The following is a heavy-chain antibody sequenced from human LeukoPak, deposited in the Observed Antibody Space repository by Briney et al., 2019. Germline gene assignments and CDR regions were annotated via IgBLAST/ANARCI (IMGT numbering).Heavy chain of an antibody. CDR3: ARNFDTAMVTFSVLAFDI. J-gene: IGHJ3*02. Sequence: PSETLSLTCTVSGPSISSTIYYWGWIRQPPGKGLEWIGSIYHSGSTYYNPSLKSRVTISVDTSKNQFSLKLSPVTAADTAVYYCARNFDTAMVTFSVLAFDIWGQGTMVTVSS. D-gene: IGHD5-18*01. V-gene: IGHV4-39*07. CDR2: IYHSGST. CDR1: GPSISSTIYY.